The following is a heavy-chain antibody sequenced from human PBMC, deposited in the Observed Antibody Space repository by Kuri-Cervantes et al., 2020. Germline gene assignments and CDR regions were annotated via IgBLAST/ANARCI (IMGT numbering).Heavy chain of an antibody. CDR3: AKDSRSLEWLLLSGWTAMALDY. CDR1: GFTFSDYY. D-gene: IGHD3-3*01. Sequence: GESLKISCAASGFTFSDYYMSWIRQAPGKGLEWVSYISSSGSTIYYADSVKGRFTISRDNSKNTLYLQMNSLRAEDTAVYYCAKDSRSLEWLLLSGWTAMALDYWGQGTLVTVSS. V-gene: IGHV3-11*04. CDR2: ISSSGSTI. J-gene: IGHJ4*02.